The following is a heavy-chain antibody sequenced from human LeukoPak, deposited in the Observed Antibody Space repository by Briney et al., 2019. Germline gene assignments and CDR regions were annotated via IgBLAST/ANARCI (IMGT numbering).Heavy chain of an antibody. CDR3: ARSRGAGPDAYFDY. CDR1: GFTFSSYS. D-gene: IGHD6-19*01. V-gene: IGHV3-21*04. CDR2: ISSSSSYI. Sequence: GGSLRLSCAASGFTFSSYSMNWVRQAPGKGLEWVSSISSSSSYIYYADSVKGRFTISRDNAKNSLYLQMNSLRAEDTAVYYCARSRGAGPDAYFDYWGQGTLITVSS. J-gene: IGHJ4*02.